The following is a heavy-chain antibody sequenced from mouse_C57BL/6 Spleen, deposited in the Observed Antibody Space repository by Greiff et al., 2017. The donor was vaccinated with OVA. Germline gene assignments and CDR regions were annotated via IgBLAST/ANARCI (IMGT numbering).Heavy chain of an antibody. V-gene: IGHV1-54*01. CDR2: INPGSGGT. Sequence: VQLQESGAELVRPGTSVKVSCKASGYAFTNYLIEWVKQRPGPGLEWIGVINPGSGGTNYNEKFKGKATLTADKSSSTAYMQLSSLTSEDSAVYFCARSKDGNYDYWGQGTTLTVSS. CDR3: ARSKDGNYDY. CDR1: GYAFTNYL. D-gene: IGHD2-1*01. J-gene: IGHJ2*01.